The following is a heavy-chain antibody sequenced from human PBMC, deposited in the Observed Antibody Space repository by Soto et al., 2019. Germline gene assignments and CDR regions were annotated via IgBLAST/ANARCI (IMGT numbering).Heavy chain of an antibody. J-gene: IGHJ6*02. CDR2: IKFDGGIT. CDR3: AIVIRNYYGVDV. Sequence: EVQLVESGGGLVQPGGSLRLSCVASGFTFSDYWMHWVRQAPGKGLVWVSRIKFDGGITSHADAVKGRFTISRDNARNTVHLQMNSLRDDDTGVYYCAIVIRNYYGVDVWGQGTTVTVSS. V-gene: IGHV3-74*01. CDR1: GFTFSDYW.